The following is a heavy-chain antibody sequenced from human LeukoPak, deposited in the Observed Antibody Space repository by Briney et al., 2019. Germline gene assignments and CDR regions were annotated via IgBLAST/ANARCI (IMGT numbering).Heavy chain of an antibody. CDR1: GYTFTGYY. Sequence: GASVKVSCKASGYTFTGYYMHWVRQAPGQGLEWMGWINPNSGGTNYAQKFQGRVTITRDTSISTAYMELSRLRSDDTAVYYCAIHFYSGSYYDAPNWFDPWGQGTLVTVSS. CDR3: AIHFYSGSYYDAPNWFDP. D-gene: IGHD1-26*01. CDR2: INPNSGGT. V-gene: IGHV1-2*02. J-gene: IGHJ5*02.